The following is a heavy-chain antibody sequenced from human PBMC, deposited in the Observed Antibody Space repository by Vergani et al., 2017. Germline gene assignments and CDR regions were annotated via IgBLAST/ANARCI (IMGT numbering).Heavy chain of an antibody. J-gene: IGHJ6*03. D-gene: IGHD5-12*01. V-gene: IGHV3-23*01. Sequence: EVQLLESGGGLVQPGGSLRLSCAASGFTFSSYAMSWVRQAPGKGLEWVSAISGSGGSTYYADSVKGRFTISRDNSKNTLYLQMNSLRAEDTAVYYCAKNAYSGYDYWDYYYYMDVWGKGTTVTVSS. CDR1: GFTFSSYA. CDR3: AKNAYSGYDYWDYYYYMDV. CDR2: ISGSGGST.